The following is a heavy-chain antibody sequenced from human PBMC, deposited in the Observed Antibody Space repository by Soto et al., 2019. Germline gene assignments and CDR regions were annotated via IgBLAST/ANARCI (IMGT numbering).Heavy chain of an antibody. CDR2: IYYSGST. CDR3: ARGGYGGTSSDAFVI. Sequence: PSETLSLTCAVSGDSISSGYYWAWIRQPPGKGLEWIGYIYYSGSTNYNPSLKSRVTISVDTSKNQFSLKLSSVTAADTAVYYCARGGYGGTSSDAFVIRGQGTMVT. D-gene: IGHD2-15*01. J-gene: IGHJ3*02. CDR1: GDSISSGYY. V-gene: IGHV4-61*01.